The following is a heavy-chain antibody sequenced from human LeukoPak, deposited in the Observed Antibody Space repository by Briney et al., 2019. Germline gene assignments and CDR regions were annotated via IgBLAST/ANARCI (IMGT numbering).Heavy chain of an antibody. V-gene: IGHV1-8*01. CDR2: MDPNSGNT. J-gene: IGHJ4*02. D-gene: IGHD5-12*01. Sequence: ASVKVSCKASGYTFTSYDINWVRQATGQGLEWMGWMDPNSGNTGYAQKFQGRVTMTRNTSISTAYMELSSLRSEDTAVYYCARRNRRYSGYDCWGQGTLVTVSS. CDR3: ARRNRRYSGYDC. CDR1: GYTFTSYD.